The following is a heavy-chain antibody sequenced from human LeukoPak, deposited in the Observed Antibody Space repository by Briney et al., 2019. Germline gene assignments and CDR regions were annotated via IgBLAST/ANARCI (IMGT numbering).Heavy chain of an antibody. J-gene: IGHJ4*02. CDR2: MNPNSGGT. Sequence: GASVKVSCKTSGYTFTAYYIHWLRQAPGQGLEWMGWMNPNSGGTKYAQTFQGRVTLTRDTSISTAYLEPSSLTSDDTAVYFCARQGSNSSGWYPVDDWGQGTLVTVSS. V-gene: IGHV1-2*02. CDR3: ARQGSNSSGWYPVDD. D-gene: IGHD6-19*01. CDR1: GYTFTAYY.